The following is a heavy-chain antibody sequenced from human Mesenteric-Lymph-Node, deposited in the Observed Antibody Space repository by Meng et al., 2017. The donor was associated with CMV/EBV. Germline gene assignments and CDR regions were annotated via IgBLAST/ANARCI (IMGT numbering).Heavy chain of an antibody. CDR1: GFTFSSYG. CDR2: IRYDGSNK. Sequence: GGSLRLSCAASGFTFSSYGMHWVRQAPGKGLEWVAFIRYDGSNKYYADSVKGRFTISRDNSKNTLYLQMNSLRAEDTAVYYCARRSGSYFRPVFDPWGQGTLVTVSS. V-gene: IGHV3-30*02. D-gene: IGHD1-26*01. CDR3: ARRSGSYFRPVFDP. J-gene: IGHJ5*02.